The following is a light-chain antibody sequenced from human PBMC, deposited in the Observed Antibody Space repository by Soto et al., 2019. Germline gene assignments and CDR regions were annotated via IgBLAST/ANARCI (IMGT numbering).Light chain of an antibody. CDR2: GAS. CDR3: LQDYDYPYT. CDR1: QGIRND. J-gene: IGKJ2*01. Sequence: AIQMTQSPSSLSASVGDRVTITCRASQGIRNDLGWYQQKPGKAPKILIYGASGLQSGVPSRFSGRGSGTDFTLTITSLQTEDFATYYGLQDYDYPYTFGQGTKLEIK. V-gene: IGKV1-6*01.